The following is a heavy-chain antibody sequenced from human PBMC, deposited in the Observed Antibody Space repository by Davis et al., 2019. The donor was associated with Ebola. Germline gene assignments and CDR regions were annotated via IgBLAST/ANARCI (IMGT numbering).Heavy chain of an antibody. J-gene: IGHJ4*02. CDR3: ARAYHYGDYYDY. CDR1: GYTFTSYG. D-gene: IGHD4-17*01. Sequence: ASVKVSCKASGYTFTSYGISWVRQAPGQGLEWMGWISAYNGNTNYAQKLQGRVTMTTDTSTSTASMELRSLRSDDTAVYYCARAYHYGDYYDYWGQGTLVTVSS. V-gene: IGHV1-18*01. CDR2: ISAYNGNT.